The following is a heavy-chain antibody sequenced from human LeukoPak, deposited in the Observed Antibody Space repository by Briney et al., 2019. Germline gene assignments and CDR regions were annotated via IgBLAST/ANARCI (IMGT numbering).Heavy chain of an antibody. J-gene: IGHJ4*02. CDR3: ARGFDFWSGYGYYFDY. Sequence: PGGSLRLSCAASGFTVSSNYMSWVRQAPGKGLEWVSVIYSGGSTYYADSVKGRFTISRDNSKNTLYLQMNSLRAEHTAVYYCARGFDFWSGYGYYFDYWGQGTLVTVSS. CDR2: IYSGGST. D-gene: IGHD3-3*01. CDR1: GFTVSSNY. V-gene: IGHV3-53*01.